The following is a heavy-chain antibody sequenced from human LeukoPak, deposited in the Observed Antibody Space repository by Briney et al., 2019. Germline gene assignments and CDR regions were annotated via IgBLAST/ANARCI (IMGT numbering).Heavy chain of an antibody. CDR3: ARWATGGIDY. CDR1: GGSISSYY. Sequence: PSETLSLTCTVSGGSISSYYWSWIRQPAGKGREWIGCIYTSGSTTYNSSLKGRVTMSVDTSKNQFSLKLSSVTAADTAVYYCARWATGGIDYWGQGTLVTVSS. D-gene: IGHD2-8*02. V-gene: IGHV4-4*07. J-gene: IGHJ4*02. CDR2: IYTSGST.